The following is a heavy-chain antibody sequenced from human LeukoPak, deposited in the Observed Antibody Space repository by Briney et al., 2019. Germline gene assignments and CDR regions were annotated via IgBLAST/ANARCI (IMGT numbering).Heavy chain of an antibody. V-gene: IGHV1-8*01. CDR2: MNPNSDST. D-gene: IGHD1-26*01. J-gene: IGHJ4*02. CDR3: ARGEWELLPYDY. CDR1: GYTFTSYD. Sequence: ASVKVSCKASGYTFTSYDINWVRQATGQGLEWMGWMNPNSDSTGYAQKFQGRVTMTRNTSISTAYMELSSLRSEDTAVYYCARGEWELLPYDYRGQGTLVTVSS.